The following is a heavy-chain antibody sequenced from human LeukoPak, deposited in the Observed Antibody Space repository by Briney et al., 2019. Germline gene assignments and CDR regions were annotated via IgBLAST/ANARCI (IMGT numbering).Heavy chain of an antibody. Sequence: ASVKVSCKASGYTFTDYYIHWIRQAPGQGLEWMGWIKPNSGDTKYTQKFQGKVSMTRDTSISTAYMELSRLTSDDTAVYYCASGSYGSGFYYFYYMDVWGKGTTVTVSS. CDR2: IKPNSGDT. CDR3: ASGSYGSGFYYFYYMDV. V-gene: IGHV1-2*02. D-gene: IGHD3-10*01. J-gene: IGHJ6*03. CDR1: GYTFTDYY.